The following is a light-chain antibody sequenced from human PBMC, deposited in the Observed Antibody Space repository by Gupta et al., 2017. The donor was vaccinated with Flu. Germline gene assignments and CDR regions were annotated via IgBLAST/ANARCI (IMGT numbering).Light chain of an antibody. CDR3: SSYTNTNNVVV. CDR1: SSDVGGYDY. V-gene: IGLV2-14*01. CDR2: EVS. J-gene: IGLJ2*01. Sequence: QSALTQAASVSGSPGQSIAISCTGTSSDVGGYDYVSWYQQHPGKAPELMIFEVSSRHSGIADRFSGSKSGTTASLTISGLLAEDEAYYYCSSYTNTNNVVVFGGGTKLTVL.